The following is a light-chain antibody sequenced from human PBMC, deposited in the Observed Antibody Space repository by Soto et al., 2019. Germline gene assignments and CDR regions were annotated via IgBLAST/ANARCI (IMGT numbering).Light chain of an antibody. Sequence: QPVLTQSSSASASLGSSVKFTCTLSSGHSSYIIAWHQQQPGKAPRYLMKLEGSGSYNKGSGVPDRFSGSSSGADRYLTISNLQFEDEADYYCKTWDSNIWVFGGGTQLAVL. CDR1: SGHSSYI. CDR3: KTWDSNIWV. CDR2: LEGSGSY. J-gene: IGLJ3*02. V-gene: IGLV4-60*02.